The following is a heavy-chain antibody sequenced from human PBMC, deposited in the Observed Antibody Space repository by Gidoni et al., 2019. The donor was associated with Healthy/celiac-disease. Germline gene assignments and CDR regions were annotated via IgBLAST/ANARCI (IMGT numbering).Heavy chain of an antibody. CDR2: ISYDGSNK. V-gene: IGHV3-30*18. D-gene: IGHD3-10*01. CDR1: GFTFSSDG. CDR3: AKDSRALLWFGELLNYYGMDV. Sequence: QVQLVESGGGVVQPGRSLRLSCAASGFTFSSDGMHWSRQATGKGLAGVAVISYDGSNKYYADSVKGRFTISRDNSKNTLYLQMNSLRAEDTAVYYCAKDSRALLWFGELLNYYGMDVWGQGTTVTVSS. J-gene: IGHJ6*02.